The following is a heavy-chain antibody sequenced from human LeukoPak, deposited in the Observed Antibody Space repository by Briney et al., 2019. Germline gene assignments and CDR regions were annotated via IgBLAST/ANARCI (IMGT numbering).Heavy chain of an antibody. Sequence: ASVKVSCKASGYTFTGYYMHWVRQAPGQGLEWMGWISAYNGNTNYAQKLQGRVTMTTDTSTSTAYMELRSLRSDDTAVYYCARGSKPAVGATHTDYWGQGTLVTVSS. D-gene: IGHD1-26*01. CDR2: ISAYNGNT. V-gene: IGHV1-18*04. CDR1: GYTFTGYY. J-gene: IGHJ4*02. CDR3: ARGSKPAVGATHTDY.